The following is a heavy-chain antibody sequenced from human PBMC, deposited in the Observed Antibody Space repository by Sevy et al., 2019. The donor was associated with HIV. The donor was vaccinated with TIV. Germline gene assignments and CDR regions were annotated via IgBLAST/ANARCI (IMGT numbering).Heavy chain of an antibody. V-gene: IGHV1-2*02. J-gene: IGHJ4*02. CDR1: GYTFTGYY. CDR2: INPSSGGT. CDR3: ARSVYGSVTYLNDY. Sequence: ASVKVSCKASGYTFTGYYVHWVRRAPGQGLEWMGWINPSSGGTNYGQKFHGRVTMTRDTSVTTAYMELNSLRSDDTALYYCARSVYGSVTYLNDYWCQGTLVTVSS. D-gene: IGHD3-10*01.